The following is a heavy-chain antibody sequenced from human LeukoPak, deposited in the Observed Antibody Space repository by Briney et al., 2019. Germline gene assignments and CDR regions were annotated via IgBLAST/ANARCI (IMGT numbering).Heavy chain of an antibody. J-gene: IGHJ4*02. CDR3: AREGMYYYGSGSYYNTDY. V-gene: IGHV1-2*02. CDR1: GYTFTGYY. CDR2: INPNSGGT. D-gene: IGHD3-10*01. Sequence: ASVKVSCKASGYTFTGYYMHWVRQAPGQGLEWMGWINPNSGGTNYAQKIQGRGTMTRDTSISTAYMELSRLRSDDKAVYYCAREGMYYYGSGSYYNTDYWGQGTLVTVSS.